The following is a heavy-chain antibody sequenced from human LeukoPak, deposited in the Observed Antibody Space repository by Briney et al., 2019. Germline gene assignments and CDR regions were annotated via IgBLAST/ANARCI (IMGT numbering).Heavy chain of an antibody. CDR2: IYYSGST. D-gene: IGHD1-26*01. V-gene: IGHV4-30-4*08. Sequence: SETLSLTCTVSGGSISSGDYYWSWIRQPPGKGLEWIGYIYYSGSTYYNPSLKSRVTISVDTSKNQFSLKLSSVTAADTAVYYRARRVGATRSFDYWGQGTLVTVSS. CDR3: ARRVGATRSFDY. CDR1: GGSISSGDYY. J-gene: IGHJ4*02.